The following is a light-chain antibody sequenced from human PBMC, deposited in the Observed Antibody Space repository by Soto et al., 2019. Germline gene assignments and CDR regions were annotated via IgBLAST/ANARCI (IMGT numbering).Light chain of an antibody. CDR1: NSNIGAGYD. Sequence: QPVLTQPPSVSGAPGQRVTISCTGSNSNIGAGYDVHWYQQLPGTAPKLLIYGNSNRPSGVPDRFSGSKSGTSASLAITGLQAEDEADYYCQSYDSSLSGSAVFGGGTQLTVL. CDR3: QSYDSSLSGSAV. J-gene: IGLJ7*01. CDR2: GNS. V-gene: IGLV1-40*01.